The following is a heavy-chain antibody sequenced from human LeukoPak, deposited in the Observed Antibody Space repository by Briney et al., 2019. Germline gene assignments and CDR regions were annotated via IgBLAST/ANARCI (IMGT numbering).Heavy chain of an antibody. CDR3: ARGSLRYFHY. J-gene: IGHJ4*02. V-gene: IGHV1-2*02. D-gene: IGHD3-10*01. CDR1: GYIHNGHY. Sequence: ASVKVSCKASGYIHNGHYMHSVRQAPGQGLEWMGWINPNSGVTNYAQKFQDRVTMTRDTSISTAFMEVSRLRVDDTALYYCARGSLRYFHYWGQGTLVTVSS. CDR2: INPNSGVT.